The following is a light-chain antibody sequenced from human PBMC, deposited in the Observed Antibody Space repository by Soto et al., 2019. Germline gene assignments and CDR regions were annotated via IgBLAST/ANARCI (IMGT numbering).Light chain of an antibody. CDR3: VSYTDTDTLV. J-gene: IGLJ1*01. Sequence: QSALTQPASVSGSRGQSIIISCVGRDTDVGQDKSVSWYQQGPGQAPKLLIFEVTNRPSGVSKRFSGSRSGNTASLTISGLQPDDEGHYFCVSYTDTDTLVFGDGTKVNVL. CDR1: DTDVGQDKS. CDR2: EVT. V-gene: IGLV2-14*01.